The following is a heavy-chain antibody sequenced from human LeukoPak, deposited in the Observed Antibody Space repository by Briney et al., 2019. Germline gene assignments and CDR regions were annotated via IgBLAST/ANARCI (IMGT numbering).Heavy chain of an antibody. CDR2: ISSSGSTI. CDR3: AREDTAMVRYFDY. Sequence: GGSLRLSCAASGFTFSDYYMSWIRQAPGKGLEWVSYISSSGSTIYYADSVKGRFTISRGNAKNSLYLQMNSLRAEDTAVYYCAREDTAMVRYFDYWGQGTLVTVSS. J-gene: IGHJ4*02. CDR1: GFTFSDYY. D-gene: IGHD5-18*01. V-gene: IGHV3-11*04.